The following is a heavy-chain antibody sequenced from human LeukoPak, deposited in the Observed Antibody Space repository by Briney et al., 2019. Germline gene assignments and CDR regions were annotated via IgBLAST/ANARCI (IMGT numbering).Heavy chain of an antibody. Sequence: GGSLRLSCAASGFTFSSYSVNWVRQAPGKGLEWVSSISSSSSYIYYADSVKGRFTISRDNAKNSLYLQMNSLRAEDTAVYYCARDEVVTAAPDYWGQGTLVTVSS. D-gene: IGHD2-21*02. CDR3: ARDEVVTAAPDY. CDR2: ISSSSSYI. CDR1: GFTFSSYS. V-gene: IGHV3-21*01. J-gene: IGHJ4*02.